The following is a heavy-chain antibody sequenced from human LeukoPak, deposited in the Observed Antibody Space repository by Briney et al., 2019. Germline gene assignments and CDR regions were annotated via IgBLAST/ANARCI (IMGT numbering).Heavy chain of an antibody. J-gene: IGHJ6*02. Sequence: GGSLRLSCAASGFTFSSYDMRWVRQATGKGLEWVSAIGTAGDTYYPGSVKGRFTISRENAKNSLYLQMNSLRAGDTAVYYCARAGGYSSSYYYYGMDVWGQGTTVTVSS. CDR2: IGTAGDT. D-gene: IGHD6-13*01. CDR3: ARAGGYSSSYYYYGMDV. CDR1: GFTFSSYD. V-gene: IGHV3-13*01.